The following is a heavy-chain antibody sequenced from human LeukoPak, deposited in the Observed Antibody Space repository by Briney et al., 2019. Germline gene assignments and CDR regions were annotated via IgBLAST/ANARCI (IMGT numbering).Heavy chain of an antibody. CDR3: ARQNDFRLDY. CDR1: GYTFSSYW. V-gene: IGHV5-51*01. D-gene: IGHD3-3*01. J-gene: IGHJ4*02. Sequence: GESLKISCKGSGYTFSSYWIGWVRQMPGNGLEWMGIIYPGDSDTRYSPSLQGQVTISVDTSIGTAYLQWSTLKASDPAIYYCARQNDFRLDYWGQGTLVTVSS. CDR2: IYPGDSDT.